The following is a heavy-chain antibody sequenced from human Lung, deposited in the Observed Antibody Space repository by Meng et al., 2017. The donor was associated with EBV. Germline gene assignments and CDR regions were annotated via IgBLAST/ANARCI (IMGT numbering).Heavy chain of an antibody. Sequence: QMQLQASGPGLVKPSGTLSLTCTVSGDSMTIHNWWTWVRQSPGKGLEWIGEIHLTGMTTYNPSLESRVTLSVDKSKNSFSLQVTSVTAADTAVYYCAIGTASYGPFDNWSQGTLVTVSS. J-gene: IGHJ4*01. CDR2: IHLTGMT. CDR1: GDSMTIHNW. D-gene: IGHD4-17*01. V-gene: IGHV4-4*02. CDR3: AIGTASYGPFDN.